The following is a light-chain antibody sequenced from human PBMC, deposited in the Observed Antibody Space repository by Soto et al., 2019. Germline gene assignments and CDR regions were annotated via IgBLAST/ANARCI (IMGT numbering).Light chain of an antibody. Sequence: EIVLTRSPGTLSLSPGERATLSCRASQSVAWYQQKPGHAPRLLIHGASSRATGIPDRFSGSGSGTDFTLTISRLEPEDFAVYYCQQYGSSPTWTFGQGTKVGIK. CDR2: GAS. CDR3: QQYGSSPTWT. J-gene: IGKJ1*01. CDR1: QSV. V-gene: IGKV3-20*01.